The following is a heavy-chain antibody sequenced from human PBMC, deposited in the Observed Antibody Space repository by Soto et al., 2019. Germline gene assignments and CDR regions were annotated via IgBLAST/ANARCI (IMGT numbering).Heavy chain of an antibody. J-gene: IGHJ3*02. V-gene: IGHV3-23*01. CDR2: ISGSGGST. D-gene: IGHD1-26*01. Sequence: EVQLLESGGGLVQPGGSLRLSCAASGFTFSSYAMSWVRQAPGKGLEWVSAISGSGGSTYYADSVKGRFTISRDNSKNTLYLQMNSLRAEDTAVYYCTTDPLYSGSYPDAFDIWGQGTMVTVSS. CDR1: GFTFSSYA. CDR3: TTDPLYSGSYPDAFDI.